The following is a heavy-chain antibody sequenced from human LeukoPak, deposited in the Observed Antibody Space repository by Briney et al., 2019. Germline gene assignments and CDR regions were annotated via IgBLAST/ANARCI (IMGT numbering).Heavy chain of an antibody. D-gene: IGHD2-8*01. Sequence: GGSLRLSCAASGFNFNTYGMHCVRDTPDKGVEGVADIWHDGSDEYYADSVKRRFTISTDTTKSFVYLQMDSLRDENTAVYNCAGEVVRDVAGVDYTWLDPWGQGTMV. CDR1: GFNFNTYG. J-gene: IGHJ5*02. CDR2: IWHDGSDE. V-gene: IGHV3-33*01. CDR3: AGEVVRDVAGVDYTWLDP.